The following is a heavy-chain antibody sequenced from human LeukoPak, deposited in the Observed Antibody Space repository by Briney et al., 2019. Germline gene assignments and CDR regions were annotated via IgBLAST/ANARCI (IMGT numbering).Heavy chain of an antibody. J-gene: IGHJ5*02. V-gene: IGHV1-18*01. CDR2: ISAYNGNT. Sequence: ASVKLSCKASGHTFTSYGISWVRQAPGQGLEWMGWISAYNGNTNYAQKFQGRVTMTTDTSTSTAYMELRSLRSDDAAVYYCARDLGDIVVVPAAISLPWGQGTLVTVSS. D-gene: IGHD2-2*01. CDR1: GHTFTSYG. CDR3: ARDLGDIVVVPAAISLP.